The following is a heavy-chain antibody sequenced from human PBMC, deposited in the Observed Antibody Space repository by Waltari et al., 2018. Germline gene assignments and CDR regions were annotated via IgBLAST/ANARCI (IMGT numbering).Heavy chain of an antibody. J-gene: IGHJ2*01. CDR1: GGSISSYY. D-gene: IGHD2-2*02. CDR2: IYTSGST. CDR3: ARDFWGGVVPAAIRPIVYFDL. Sequence: QVQLQESGPGLVKPSDTLSLTCTVSGGSISSYYWSWIRQPAGKGLEWIGRIYTSGSTNYNPSLKSRVTMSVDTSKNQFSLKLSSVTAADTAVYYCARDFWGGVVPAAIRPIVYFDLWGRGTLVTVSS. V-gene: IGHV4-4*07.